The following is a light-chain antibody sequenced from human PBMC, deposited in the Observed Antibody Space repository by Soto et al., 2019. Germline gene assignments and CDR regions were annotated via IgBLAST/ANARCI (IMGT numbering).Light chain of an antibody. J-gene: IGLJ2*01. Sequence: QTVVTQEPSFSVSPGGPVTLTCGLSSGSVSTSYYPSWYQQTPGQAPRTLIYSTNTRSSGVPDRFSGSILGNKAALTITGAQADDESDYYCVLYMGSGISVFGGGTKRTVL. V-gene: IGLV8-61*01. CDR3: VLYMGSGISV. CDR2: STN. CDR1: SGSVSTSYY.